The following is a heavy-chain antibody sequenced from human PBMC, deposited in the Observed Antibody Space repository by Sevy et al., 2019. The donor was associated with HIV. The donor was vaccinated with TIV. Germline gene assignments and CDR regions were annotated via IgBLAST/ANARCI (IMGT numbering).Heavy chain of an antibody. CDR3: ARLYSSSSGRGLDN. J-gene: IGHJ4*02. CDR1: GFTFGSYW. D-gene: IGHD6-6*01. CDR2: IKEDGSGR. Sequence: GGSLRLSCAASGFTFGSYWMTWVQQAPGKGLEWVANIKEDGSGRFYVDSVRGRFTVSRDNAKKTLYLQMNNLRGEDTALYYCARLYSSSSGRGLDNWGQGALVTVSS. V-gene: IGHV3-7*01.